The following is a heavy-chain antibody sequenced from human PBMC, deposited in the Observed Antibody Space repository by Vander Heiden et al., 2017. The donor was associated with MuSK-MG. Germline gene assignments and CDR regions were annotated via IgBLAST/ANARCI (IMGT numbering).Heavy chain of an antibody. Sequence: EVQLVESGGGLVQPGGSLKLSCADSGCIFSGSAMHWVRQASGKGLEWVGRIRTKANNYATEYAASVRGRFTISRDDSKNTAYLQLNSLKTEDTAVYYCSCQRGSAVPDYWGQGTLVTVSS. J-gene: IGHJ4*02. D-gene: IGHD3-10*01. CDR1: GCIFSGSA. CDR2: IRTKANNYAT. V-gene: IGHV3-73*02. CDR3: SCQRGSAVPDY.